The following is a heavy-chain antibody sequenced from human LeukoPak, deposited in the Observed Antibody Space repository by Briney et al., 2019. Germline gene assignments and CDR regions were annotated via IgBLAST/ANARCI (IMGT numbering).Heavy chain of an antibody. Sequence: SETLSLTCTVSGGSISSYYWSWIRQPPGKGLELIGYIYYSGSTNYNPSLKSRVTISVDTSKNQFSLKLSSVTAADTAVYYCARRPYSSSSHDYWGQGTLVTVSS. CDR1: GGSISSYY. CDR2: IYYSGST. D-gene: IGHD6-13*01. CDR3: ARRPYSSSSHDY. V-gene: IGHV4-59*01. J-gene: IGHJ4*02.